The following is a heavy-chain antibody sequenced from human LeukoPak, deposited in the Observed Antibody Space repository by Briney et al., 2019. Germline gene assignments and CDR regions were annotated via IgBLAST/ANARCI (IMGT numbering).Heavy chain of an antibody. Sequence: GGSLRLSCAASGFTFSSYSMNWVRQAPGKGLEWVSSISSSSSYIYYADSVKSRFTISRDNAKNSLYLQMNSLRAEDTAVYYCARGGIVVVTETDYWGQGTLVTVSS. V-gene: IGHV3-21*01. D-gene: IGHD3-22*01. CDR1: GFTFSSYS. J-gene: IGHJ4*02. CDR3: ARGGIVVVTETDY. CDR2: ISSSSSYI.